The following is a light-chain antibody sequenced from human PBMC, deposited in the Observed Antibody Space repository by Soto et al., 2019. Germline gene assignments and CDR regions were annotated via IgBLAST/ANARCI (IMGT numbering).Light chain of an antibody. CDR3: QHRSNWPTT. CDR2: EGS. J-gene: IGKJ2*01. CDR1: QSANNY. V-gene: IGKV3-11*01. Sequence: EIVLTQSPAILSLSPGERATLSCRASQSANNYLAWYQQKAGQAPRLLIYEGSKRATGIPARFSGSGSGTDFTLTISSLEPEDFAVYYCQHRSNWPTTFGQGTKVEIK.